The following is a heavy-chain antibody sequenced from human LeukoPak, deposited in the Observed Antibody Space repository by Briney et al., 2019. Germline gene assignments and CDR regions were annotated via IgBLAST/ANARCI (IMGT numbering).Heavy chain of an antibody. V-gene: IGHV4-4*07. J-gene: IGHJ6*02. Sequence: SETLSLTCTVSGGSVNTYYWSWIRQPAGKGLEWIGRIYISGITNYNPSLKSRVTMSVDTSKNQFSLNLSSVSAADTAVYYCARLRGYCSGGSCYSVATYYYYGMDVWGQGTTVTVSS. CDR2: IYISGIT. CDR3: ARLRGYCSGGSCYSVATYYYYGMDV. CDR1: GGSVNTYY. D-gene: IGHD2-15*01.